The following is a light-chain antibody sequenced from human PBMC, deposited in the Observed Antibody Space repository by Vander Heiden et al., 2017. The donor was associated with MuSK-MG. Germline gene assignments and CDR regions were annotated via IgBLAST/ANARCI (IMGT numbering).Light chain of an antibody. CDR3: SSYTTYSPYV. CDR2: DVS. Sequence: QSALTQPASVSGSPGQSITISCTGTSSDVGSYNYVSWYQQHPGKAPKLMIYDVSNRPSGVSNRFSGSKSGNTASLTISGLQGEDEAYYYCSSYTTYSPYVFGTGTKVTVL. J-gene: IGLJ1*01. V-gene: IGLV2-14*01. CDR1: SSDVGSYNY.